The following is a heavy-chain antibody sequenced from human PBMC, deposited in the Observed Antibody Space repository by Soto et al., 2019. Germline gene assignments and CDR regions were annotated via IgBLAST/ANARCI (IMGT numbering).Heavy chain of an antibody. D-gene: IGHD3-22*01. CDR2: ISYDGINK. Sequence: GGSLRLSCAASGFTFSHYGMHWVRQAPGKGLEWVAVISYDGINKYFADSVQGRFTISRDNSKNTLYLQMNSLRAEDTAVYYCAKDRTMIAEARYFDYWGQGTLVTVSS. V-gene: IGHV3-30*18. CDR1: GFTFSHYG. CDR3: AKDRTMIAEARYFDY. J-gene: IGHJ4*02.